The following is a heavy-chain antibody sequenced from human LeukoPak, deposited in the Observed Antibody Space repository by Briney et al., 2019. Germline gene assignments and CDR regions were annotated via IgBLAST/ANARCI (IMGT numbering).Heavy chain of an antibody. D-gene: IGHD1-26*01. CDR1: GITFSSYA. CDR2: ISGSGGST. Sequence: TGGSLRLSCAASGITFSSYAMNWVRQAPGQGLEWVSAISGSGGSTYYADSVKGRFTISRDNSKSSLYLQMDSLSADDTAVYYCAKDRSAARVGATPTYYFDYWGQGTLVTVSS. J-gene: IGHJ4*02. V-gene: IGHV3-23*01. CDR3: AKDRSAARVGATPTYYFDY.